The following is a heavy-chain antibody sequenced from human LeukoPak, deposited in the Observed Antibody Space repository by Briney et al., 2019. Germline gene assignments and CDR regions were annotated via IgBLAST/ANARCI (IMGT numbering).Heavy chain of an antibody. Sequence: ASVNVSRKSSVYTFTGCYMHWVRQAPAQGLEGMGWINPNSGGKNYAQKFQGRVTMTRDTSIKTAYLELSRLRSDDTAVYYCARVILNRGWNDYWGQGPLVTVS. V-gene: IGHV1-2*02. J-gene: IGHJ4*02. CDR2: INPNSGGK. D-gene: IGHD6-19*01. CDR1: VYTFTGCY. CDR3: ARVILNRGWNDY.